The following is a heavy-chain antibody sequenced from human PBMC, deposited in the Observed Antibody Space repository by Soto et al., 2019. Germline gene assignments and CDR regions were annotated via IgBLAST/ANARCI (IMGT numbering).Heavy chain of an antibody. J-gene: IGHJ3*02. CDR3: ARRRFSSAWDDAFDI. CDR2: IYCDDDK. V-gene: IGHV2-5*02. CDR1: GFSLSTSGVG. Sequence: QITLKESGPTLVKPTQTLTLTCTFSGFSLSTSGVGVGWIRQPPGKALEWLALIYCDDDKRYSPSLKSRLTITKDTSKNQVVLTMTNMDPVDTATYYCARRRFSSAWDDAFDIWCQGTMVTVSS. D-gene: IGHD6-19*01.